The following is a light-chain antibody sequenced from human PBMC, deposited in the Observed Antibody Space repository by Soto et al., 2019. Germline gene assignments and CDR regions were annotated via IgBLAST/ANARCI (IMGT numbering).Light chain of an antibody. J-gene: IGKJ1*01. CDR1: QSVLYSSNNKNY. CDR3: QQYYSSPRT. CDR2: WAS. Sequence: DIVMTQSPDSLAVSLGERATINCKSSQSVLYSSNNKNYLAWYQQKSGQPLKLLIYWASTRESGVPDRFSGSGSGTDFTLTSSSLQAEDVAVYYCQQYYSSPRTFGQGTKVEIK. V-gene: IGKV4-1*01.